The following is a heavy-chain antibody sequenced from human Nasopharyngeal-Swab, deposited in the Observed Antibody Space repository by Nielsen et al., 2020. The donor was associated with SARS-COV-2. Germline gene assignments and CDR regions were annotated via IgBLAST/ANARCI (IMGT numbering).Heavy chain of an antibody. D-gene: IGHD3-10*01. CDR1: GFSFNNYG. Sequence: GESLNTPCTSFGFSFNNYGIHWVRQAPGKGPEWVAVISYEGSKKYYAESVEGRFTISRDYSKSTLYLQMNSLRPEDTAMYYCAKANVLFWFGQFKNDGFDIWGQGTMVAVSS. V-gene: IGHV3-30*18. CDR2: ISYEGSKK. CDR3: AKANVLFWFGQFKNDGFDI. J-gene: IGHJ3*02.